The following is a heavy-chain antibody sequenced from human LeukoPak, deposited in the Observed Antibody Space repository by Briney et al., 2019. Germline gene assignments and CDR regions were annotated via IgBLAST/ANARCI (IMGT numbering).Heavy chain of an antibody. V-gene: IGHV3-23*01. J-gene: IGHJ4*02. D-gene: IGHD1-20*01. CDR3: AKDNWNDHFFDY. Sequence: AGGSLRLSCAASGFTFSSYAMSWVRQAPGKGLEWLSSISGSGDSTYHADSVKGRFTISRDKSKNTLYLQMNSLRAEDTAVYYCAKDNWNDHFFDYWGQGALVTVTS. CDR2: ISGSGDST. CDR1: GFTFSSYA.